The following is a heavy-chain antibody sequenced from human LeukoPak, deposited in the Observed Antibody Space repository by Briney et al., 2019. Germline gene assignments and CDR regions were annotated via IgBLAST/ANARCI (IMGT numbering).Heavy chain of an antibody. J-gene: IGHJ4*02. CDR3: ARLPLTARRHFDF. D-gene: IGHD5-18*01. CDR1: GFTFSSYS. V-gene: IGHV3-21*04. CDR2: ISSSSSYI. Sequence: GGSLRLSCAASGFTFSSYSMNWVRQAPGKGLEWVSSISSSSSYIYYADSVKGRFTISRDNAKNSLFLQMNSLRAEDTAVYYCARLPLTARRHFDFWGQGTQVTVSS.